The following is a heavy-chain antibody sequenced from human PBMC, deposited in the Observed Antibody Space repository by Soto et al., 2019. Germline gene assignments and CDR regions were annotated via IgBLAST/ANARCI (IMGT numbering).Heavy chain of an antibody. Sequence: SETLSLTCAVYGGSFSGYYWSWIRQPPGKGLEWIGEINHSGSTNYNPSLKSRVTISVDTSKNQFSLKLSSVTAADTAVYYCARIRGSYRPYAPARGQGTLVTVSS. CDR1: GGSFSGYY. D-gene: IGHD3-16*02. CDR2: INHSGST. V-gene: IGHV4-34*01. CDR3: ARIRGSYRPYAPA. J-gene: IGHJ4*02.